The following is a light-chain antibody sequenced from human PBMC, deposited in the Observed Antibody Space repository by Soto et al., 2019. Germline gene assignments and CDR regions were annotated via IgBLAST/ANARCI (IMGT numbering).Light chain of an antibody. J-gene: IGKJ5*01. CDR3: QQCTNWPPT. CDR1: QSITKH. V-gene: IGKV3-11*01. CDR2: DAS. Sequence: EIVLTQSAATLSLSPGERATLSCRASQSITKHLAWYQQKPGQAPRLLIYDASGRATGVPARFTGSGSGTDFTLTIISLESEDFAIYYCQQCTNWPPTFGQGTRLEIK.